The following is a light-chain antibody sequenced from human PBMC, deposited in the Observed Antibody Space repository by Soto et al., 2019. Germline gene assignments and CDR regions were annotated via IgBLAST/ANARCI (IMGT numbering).Light chain of an antibody. CDR1: QSVSSY. CDR2: DAS. J-gene: IGKJ2*01. CDR3: QLHSNWPPYT. Sequence: EIVLTQSPATLSLSPGERATLSCRASQSVSSYLAWYQQKPGQAPRLLIYDASNRATGIPARFSGSGSGTDFTLTISSLEPEDFAVYYCQLHSNWPPYTFGQGTKLEIK. V-gene: IGKV3-11*01.